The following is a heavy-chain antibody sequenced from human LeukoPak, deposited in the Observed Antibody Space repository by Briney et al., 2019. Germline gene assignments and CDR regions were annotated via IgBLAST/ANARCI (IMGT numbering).Heavy chain of an antibody. CDR1: GYSFTSYW. CDR3: ARSGGNFYSRTWYGH. D-gene: IGHD6-13*01. Sequence: GESPKISCKGSGYSFTSYWIAWVRQMPGKGLEWXXXIYPGDSDTRYSPSFQGQVTISADKSISTAYLQWSSLKASDTAMYYCARSGGNFYSRTWYGHWGQGTLVTVSS. CDR2: IYPGDSDT. V-gene: IGHV5-51*01. J-gene: IGHJ1*01.